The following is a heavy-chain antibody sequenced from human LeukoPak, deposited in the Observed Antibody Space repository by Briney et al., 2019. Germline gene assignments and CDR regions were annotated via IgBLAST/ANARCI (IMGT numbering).Heavy chain of an antibody. D-gene: IGHD3-22*01. J-gene: IGHJ4*02. V-gene: IGHV3-23*01. CDR2: TSGDGGAT. CDR3: AKDRPNYYGSNGHYYRRDGDY. CDR1: GFTFSSYA. Sequence: GGSLRLSCAASGFTFSSYAMSWVGQSTGKGLEWVSSTSGDGGATYYSNSVKGRFTISRDNSRNTLYLQMNSLRAEDTAVYYCAKDRPNYYGSNGHYYRRDGDYWGQGTLVTVSS.